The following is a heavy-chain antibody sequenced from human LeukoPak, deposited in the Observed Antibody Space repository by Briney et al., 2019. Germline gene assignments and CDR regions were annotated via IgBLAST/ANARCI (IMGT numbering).Heavy chain of an antibody. Sequence: GGSLRLSCAASGFTFSDHDMDWVREAPGKGLEWVGRVRKKTNTYSTEDAASVKGRFTISRDDSQNSLYLQMNILTAEDTAVYYCARLAGANNWGEGTLVIVS. V-gene: IGHV3-72*01. CDR1: GFTFSDHD. CDR2: VRKKTNTYST. CDR3: ARLAGANN. D-gene: IGHD2-15*01. J-gene: IGHJ4*02.